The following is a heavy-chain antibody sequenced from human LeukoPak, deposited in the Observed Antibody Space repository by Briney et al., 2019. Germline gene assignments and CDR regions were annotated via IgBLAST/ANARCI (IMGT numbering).Heavy chain of an antibody. V-gene: IGHV1-2*02. D-gene: IGHD2-2*01. CDR3: SRGSSSSITYYMDV. CDR1: GYTFTDCY. Sequence: ASVKVSCKASGYTFTDCYIHWVRQAPGQGLEGMGWINPNSGGTNYAQKFQGRVTMTRDTSISTAYMELSRLRSDDTAVYYCSRGSSSSITYYMDVWGKGTTVTVSS. CDR2: INPNSGGT. J-gene: IGHJ6*03.